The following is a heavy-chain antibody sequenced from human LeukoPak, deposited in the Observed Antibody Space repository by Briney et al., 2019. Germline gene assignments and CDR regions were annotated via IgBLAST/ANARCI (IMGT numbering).Heavy chain of an antibody. CDR1: GFTFSSYS. CDR3: ARGRDYDSSGYYPYYFDY. V-gene: IGHV3-7*01. J-gene: IGHJ4*02. CDR2: IKQDGSEK. D-gene: IGHD3-22*01. Sequence: GGSLRLSCAASGFTFSSYSMNWVRQAPGKGLEWVANIKQDGSEKYYVDSVKGRFTISRDNAKNSLYLQMNSLRAEDTAVYYCARGRDYDSSGYYPYYFDYWGQGTLVTVSS.